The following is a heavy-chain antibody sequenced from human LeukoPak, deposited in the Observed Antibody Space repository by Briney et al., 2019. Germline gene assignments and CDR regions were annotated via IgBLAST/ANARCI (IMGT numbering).Heavy chain of an antibody. CDR1: GGSVSSGRYY. CDR3: ARVAAPVYFDY. J-gene: IGHJ4*02. V-gene: IGHV4-30-2*01. Sequence: PSQTLSLTCAVSGGSVSSGRYYWTWIRQPPGKGLEWIGYIYPSGTTYYNPSLKSRVTISVDTSKNQFSLKLSSVTAADTAVYYCARVAAPVYFDYWGQGTLVTVSS. CDR2: IYPSGTT.